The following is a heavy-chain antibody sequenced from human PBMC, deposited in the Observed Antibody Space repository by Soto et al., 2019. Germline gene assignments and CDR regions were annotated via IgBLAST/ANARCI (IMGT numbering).Heavy chain of an antibody. V-gene: IGHV1-46*03. D-gene: IGHD6-13*01. CDR3: ARHLTAGDS. Sequence: QVQLVQSGADVKKPGASVRVSCQASGYIFTNFYIHWLLQAPGQGLEGMAIINHTGGSTNYAQQFQGRVTVTFDTSTRTVFMDLNSLKYEDTDVYYCARHLTAGDSWGQGTLVIVSS. J-gene: IGHJ4*02. CDR1: GYIFTNFY. CDR2: INHTGGST.